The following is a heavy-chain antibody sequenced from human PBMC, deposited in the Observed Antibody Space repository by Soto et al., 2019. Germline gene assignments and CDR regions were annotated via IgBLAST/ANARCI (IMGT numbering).Heavy chain of an antibody. CDR2: ISGGGAST. CDR3: AKEASGNWYADY. V-gene: IGHV3-23*01. CDR1: GFTFGSYA. J-gene: IGHJ4*02. Sequence: PGGSLRLSCAAAGFTFGSYAMSWVRQAPGKGLEWVSSISGGGASTYYADSVRGRFTISRDNSKNTFYLQMNSLRVEDTAVYYCAKEASGNWYADYWGQGTLVTVSS. D-gene: IGHD6-13*01.